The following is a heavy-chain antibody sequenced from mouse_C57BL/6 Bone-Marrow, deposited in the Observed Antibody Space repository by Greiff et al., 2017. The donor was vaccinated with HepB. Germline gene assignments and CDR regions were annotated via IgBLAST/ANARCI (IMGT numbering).Heavy chain of an antibody. CDR2: IDPETGGT. D-gene: IGHD1-1*01. Sequence: VQGVESGAELVRPGASVTLSCKASGYTFTDYEMHWVKQTPVHGLEWIGAIDPETGGTAYNQKFKGKAILTADKSSSTAYMELRSLTSEDSAVYYCTRQKFILAMDYWGQGTSVTVSS. CDR1: GYTFTDYE. CDR3: TRQKFILAMDY. V-gene: IGHV1-15*01. J-gene: IGHJ4*01.